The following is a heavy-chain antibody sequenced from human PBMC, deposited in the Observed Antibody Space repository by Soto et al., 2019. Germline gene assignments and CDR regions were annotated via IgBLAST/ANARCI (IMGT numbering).Heavy chain of an antibody. CDR3: TPLALKYNSDWYEFSD. Sequence: EGQLVESGGGLVKPGGSLRLSCAASGFTFSNVWMNWVRQAPGKGLEWVGRIKSKLDGETIDYAAPVKCRFTIYRDDSKNMLYQQMNSLKTEDAGVYYCTPLALKYNSDWYEFSDWGQGTLVTVSS. D-gene: IGHD6-19*01. J-gene: IGHJ4*02. CDR1: GFTFSNVW. CDR2: IKSKLDGETI. V-gene: IGHV3-15*07.